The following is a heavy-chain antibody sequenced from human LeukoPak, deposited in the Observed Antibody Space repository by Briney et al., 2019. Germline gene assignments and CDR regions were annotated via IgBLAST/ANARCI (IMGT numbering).Heavy chain of an antibody. CDR3: ARHPYSGSYHFGY. V-gene: IGHV1-46*01. D-gene: IGHD1-26*01. CDR1: GYTFTSYY. CDR2: INPSGGST. J-gene: IGHJ4*02. Sequence: ASVKVSCKASGYTFTSYYMHWVRQAPGQGLEWMGIINPSGGSTSYAQKFQGRVTMTRDTSISTAYMELSRLTSDDTAVYYCARHPYSGSYHFGYWGQGTLVTVSS.